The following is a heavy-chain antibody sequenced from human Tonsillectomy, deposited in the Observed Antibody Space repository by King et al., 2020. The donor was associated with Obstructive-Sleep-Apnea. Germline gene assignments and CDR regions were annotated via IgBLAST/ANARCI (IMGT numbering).Heavy chain of an antibody. V-gene: IGHV1-18*01. CDR1: GYIFTSYD. J-gene: IGHJ4*02. D-gene: IGHD5-12*01. CDR2: ISAYMNNT. CDR3: ARTVGLRTTFYFDY. Sequence: QLVQSGAEVKKPGASVKVYCKASGYIFTSYDVSWVRQAPGQGFEWMGWISAYMNNTNYAQTLQGRVTMTTDTSTSTAYMELRSLRSDDTAVYYCARTVGLRTTFYFDYWGQGTLVTVSS.